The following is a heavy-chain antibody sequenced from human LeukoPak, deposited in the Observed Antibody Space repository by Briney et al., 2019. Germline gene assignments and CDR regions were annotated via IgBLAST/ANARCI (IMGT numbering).Heavy chain of an antibody. CDR3: ARLGYYDSSGYVS. D-gene: IGHD3-22*01. V-gene: IGHV4-59*08. CDR2: IYYSGST. J-gene: IGHJ5*02. Sequence: SETLSLTCTVSGGSISPYYWSWIRQPPGKGLEWIGYIYYSGSTNYSPSLKSRVTISVDTSKNQFSLRLSSVAAADTAVYYCARLGYYDSSGYVSWGQGTLVTVSS. CDR1: GGSISPYY.